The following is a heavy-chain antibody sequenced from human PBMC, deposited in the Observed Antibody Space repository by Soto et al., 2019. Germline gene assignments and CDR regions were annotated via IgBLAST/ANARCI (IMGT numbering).Heavy chain of an antibody. CDR2: ISYDGSNK. CDR1: GFTFSSYA. V-gene: IGHV3-30-3*01. Sequence: QVQLVESGGGVVQPGRSLRLSCAASGFTFSSYAMHWVRQAPGKGLEWVAVISYDGSNKYYADSVKGRFTISRDNSKNTLYLQMNSLRAEDTAVYYCARVKGDSSSSEGCMDVWGQGTTVTVSS. CDR3: ARVKGDSSSSEGCMDV. J-gene: IGHJ6*02. D-gene: IGHD6-6*01.